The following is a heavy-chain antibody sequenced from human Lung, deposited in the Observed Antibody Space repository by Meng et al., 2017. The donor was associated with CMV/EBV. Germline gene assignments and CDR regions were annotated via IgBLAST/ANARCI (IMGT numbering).Heavy chain of an antibody. D-gene: IGHD3-3*01. Sequence: VKVSXXASGYTFTGYYMHWVRQAPGQGLEWMGWINPNSGTTNYAQKFQGRVTMTRDTSISTAYMELSRVRYDDTAVYYCARDLRPGTTIFGVRSVHYGMDVWGQGTTVTVSS. J-gene: IGHJ6*02. V-gene: IGHV1-2*02. CDR3: ARDLRPGTTIFGVRSVHYGMDV. CDR1: GYTFTGYY. CDR2: INPNSGTT.